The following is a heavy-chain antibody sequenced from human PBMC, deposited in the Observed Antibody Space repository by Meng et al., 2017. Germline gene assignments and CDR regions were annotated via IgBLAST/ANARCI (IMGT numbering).Heavy chain of an antibody. Sequence: QVQLQESGPGLVKPSQTLSLTCTFSGGSINSDDYYWSWIRQPPGKGLEWIGFIYYSWSTYYNPSLKSRVSISVDLSKNQFSLKVTSVTAADTAVYYCARGYYDGLAYWGQGTLVTVSS. CDR3: ARGYYDGLAY. CDR1: GGSINSDDYY. CDR2: IYYSWST. V-gene: IGHV4-31*03. D-gene: IGHD1-26*01. J-gene: IGHJ4*02.